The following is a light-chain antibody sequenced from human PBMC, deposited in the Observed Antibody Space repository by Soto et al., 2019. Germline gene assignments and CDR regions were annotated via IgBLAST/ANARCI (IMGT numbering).Light chain of an antibody. CDR1: SSNIGSNT. J-gene: IGLJ2*01. CDR3: ATWDDSLSGVL. V-gene: IGLV1-44*01. CDR2: SNN. Sequence: QSVLTQPPSASGTPGQRVTISCSGSSSNIGSNTVNWYQQLPGTAPKLLIYSNNQRPSGVPDRISGSKSGTSASLAISGLRSEDEADYYCATWDDSLSGVLFGGGTKLTVL.